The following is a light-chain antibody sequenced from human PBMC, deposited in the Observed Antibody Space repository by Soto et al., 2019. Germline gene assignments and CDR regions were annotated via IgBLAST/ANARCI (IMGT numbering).Light chain of an antibody. V-gene: IGKV3-20*01. CDR1: QSLSSSH. CDR2: GAS. Sequence: EIVLTQSPGTLSLSPGERATLSCRASQSLSSSHLAWYQQKPGQAPRLLIYGASSRATGIPDRFSGSGSGTHFTLTISILEPEDSAVYYCQQFRNSPPLSFGGGPKVEIK. CDR3: QQFRNSPPLS. J-gene: IGKJ4*02.